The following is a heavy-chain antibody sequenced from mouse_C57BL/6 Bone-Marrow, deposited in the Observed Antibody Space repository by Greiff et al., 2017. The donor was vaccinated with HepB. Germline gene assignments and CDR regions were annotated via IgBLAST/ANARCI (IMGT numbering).Heavy chain of an antibody. V-gene: IGHV1-63*01. D-gene: IGHD2-3*01. CDR1: GYTFTNYW. CDR2: IYPGGGYT. CDR3: ARKQGWFSSFAY. Sequence: QVHVKQSGAELVRPGTSVKMSCKASGYTFTNYWIGWAKQRPGHGLEWIGDIYPGGGYTNYNEKFKGKATLTADKSSSTAYMQFSSLTSEDSAIYYCARKQGWFSSFAYSGQGTLVTVSA. J-gene: IGHJ3*01.